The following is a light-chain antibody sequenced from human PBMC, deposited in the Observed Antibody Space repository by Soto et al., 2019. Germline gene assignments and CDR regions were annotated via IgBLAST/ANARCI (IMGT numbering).Light chain of an antibody. V-gene: IGKV3-20*01. J-gene: IGKJ1*01. CDR2: GAS. CDR1: KSVSSSY. CDR3: QHYEYSPPPWT. Sequence: EIVLTQSPGTLSLSRGERATVSCRASKSVSSSYLAWSQHQPGPAPRLLLYGASSRATGIPDRFSGSGSGTDFALTISILEPQASALSYCQHYEYSPPPWTFGQGTKVDIK.